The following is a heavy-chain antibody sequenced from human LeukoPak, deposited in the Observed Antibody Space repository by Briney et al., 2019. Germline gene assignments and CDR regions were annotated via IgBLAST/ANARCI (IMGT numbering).Heavy chain of an antibody. D-gene: IGHD2-21*01. CDR3: ARAPVTSCRGAFCYPFDL. Sequence: PGGSLRLSCAASGFTFDDYAMHWVRQAPGKGLEWVSATSSSDDGTYHADSVRGRFTIYRDNFRNTLYLQMNRLRVEDAALYYCARAPVTSCRGAFCYPFDLWGQGVLVTVSS. CDR1: GFTFDDYA. V-gene: IGHV3-23*01. CDR2: TSSSDDGT. J-gene: IGHJ4*02.